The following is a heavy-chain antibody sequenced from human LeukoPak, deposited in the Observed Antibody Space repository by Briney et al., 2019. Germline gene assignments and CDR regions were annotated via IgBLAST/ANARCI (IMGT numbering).Heavy chain of an antibody. CDR1: GDSVSSNSVT. V-gene: IGHV6-1*01. Sequence: SQTLSLTCAISGDSVSSNSVTWNWIRQSPSRGLEWLGRTYYRSTWYNDYAVSVRGRITVNPDTSKNQFSLHLNSVTPEDTAVYYCARRLTQYDCFDPWGKGILVTVSS. J-gene: IGHJ5*02. CDR2: TYYRSTWYN. D-gene: IGHD2-2*01. CDR3: ARRLTQYDCFDP.